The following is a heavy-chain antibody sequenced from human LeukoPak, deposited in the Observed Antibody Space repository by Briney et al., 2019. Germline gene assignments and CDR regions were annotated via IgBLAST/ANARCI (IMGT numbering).Heavy chain of an antibody. Sequence: PSETLSLTCSVSGGSLTNYYWSWIRHPPGKGLEWIGYIFYSGSTNYYASLKSRVTISVDTSKNQFSLKLSSVTAADTAVYYCVRQSAAAGTHWFDPWGQGTLVTVSS. D-gene: IGHD6-25*01. CDR1: GGSLTNYY. CDR3: VRQSAAAGTHWFDP. CDR2: IFYSGST. V-gene: IGHV4-59*08. J-gene: IGHJ5*02.